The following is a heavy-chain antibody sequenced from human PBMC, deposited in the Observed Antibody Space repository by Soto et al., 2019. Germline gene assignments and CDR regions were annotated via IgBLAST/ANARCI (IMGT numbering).Heavy chain of an antibody. Sequence: GGSLKRSCADSGCTLSGYWMHWVRQAPGKGLEWVSRIKSDGSGTTYADSVKGRFSISRDNAKNTVYLQMDSLRVEDTAVYYCGRNAIFVRGVPDEYWGQGTPVTVSS. D-gene: IGHD3-10*02. CDR1: GCTLSGYW. J-gene: IGHJ4*02. CDR2: IKSDGSGT. CDR3: GRNAIFVRGVPDEY. V-gene: IGHV3-74*03.